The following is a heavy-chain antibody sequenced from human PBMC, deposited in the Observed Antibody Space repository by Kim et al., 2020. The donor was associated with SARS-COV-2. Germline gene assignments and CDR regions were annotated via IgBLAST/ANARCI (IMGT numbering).Heavy chain of an antibody. J-gene: IGHJ3*02. CDR3: AKGDTRDGYNDAFDI. CDR1: GFTFSSYA. CDR2: ISGSGGST. D-gene: IGHD5-12*01. V-gene: IGHV3-23*01. Sequence: GGSLRLSCAASGFTFSSYAMSWVRQAPGKGLEWVSAISGSGGSTYYAASVKGRFTISRDNSKNTLYLQMNSLRAEDTAVYYCAKGDTRDGYNDAFDIWGQGTMVTVSS.